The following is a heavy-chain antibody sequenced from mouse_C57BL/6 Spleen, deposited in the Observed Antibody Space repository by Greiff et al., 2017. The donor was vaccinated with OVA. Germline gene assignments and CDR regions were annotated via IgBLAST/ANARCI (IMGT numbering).Heavy chain of an antibody. Sequence: QVQLQQPGAELVMPGASVKLSCKASGYTFTSYWMHWVKQRPGQGLEWIGEIDPSDSYTNYNQKFKGKSTLTVDKSSSTAYMQLSSLTSEDSAVYSCARSAVYYCGSSLHHYAMDYWGQGTSVTVSS. CDR2: IDPSDSYT. CDR3: ARSAVYYCGSSLHHYAMDY. CDR1: GYTFTSYW. V-gene: IGHV1-69*01. D-gene: IGHD1-1*01. J-gene: IGHJ4*01.